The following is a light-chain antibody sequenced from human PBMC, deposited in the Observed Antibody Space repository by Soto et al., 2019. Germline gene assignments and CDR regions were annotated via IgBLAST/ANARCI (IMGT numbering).Light chain of an antibody. Sequence: ETVMTQSPATLSVSPGERATLSCRASQSVNSDLAWYQKKPGQAPRLLIYGASTRATGIPARFSGGGSGTEFTLTISSLQSEDFAVYYCQQNNNLPRTFGQGTKVDIK. CDR2: GAS. J-gene: IGKJ1*01. CDR3: QQNNNLPRT. V-gene: IGKV3-15*01. CDR1: QSVNSD.